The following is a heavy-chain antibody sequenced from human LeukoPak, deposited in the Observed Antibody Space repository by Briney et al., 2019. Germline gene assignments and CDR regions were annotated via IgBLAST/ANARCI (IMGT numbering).Heavy chain of an antibody. CDR2: IYYSGST. D-gene: IGHD6-19*01. Sequence: SETLSLTCTVSGGSISSYYWSWLRQPPGKGLEWIGYIYYSGSTNYNPSLKSRVTISVDTSKNQFSLKLSSVTAADTAVYYCARTQRREQWLATGHDAFDIWGQGTMVTVSS. V-gene: IGHV4-59*01. J-gene: IGHJ3*02. CDR1: GGSISSYY. CDR3: ARTQRREQWLATGHDAFDI.